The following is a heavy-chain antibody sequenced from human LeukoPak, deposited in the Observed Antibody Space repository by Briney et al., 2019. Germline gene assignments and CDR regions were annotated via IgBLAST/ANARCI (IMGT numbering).Heavy chain of an antibody. V-gene: IGHV3-9*01. CDR1: GFTFDDYA. CDR3: ARDRRDYGTGTTGAFDI. D-gene: IGHD1-7*01. J-gene: IGHJ3*02. Sequence: PGGSLRLSCAASGFTFDDYAMHWVRQAPGKGLEWVSGISWNSGSIGYADSVKGRFTISRDNAKNSLYLQMNSLRAEDTAVYYCARDRRDYGTGTTGAFDIWGQGTMVTVSS. CDR2: ISWNSGSI.